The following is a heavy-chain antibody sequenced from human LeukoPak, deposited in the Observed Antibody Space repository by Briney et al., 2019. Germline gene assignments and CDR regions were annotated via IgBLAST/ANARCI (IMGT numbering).Heavy chain of an antibody. CDR1: GFTFSKYY. Sequence: PGGSLRLSCAASGFTFSKYYMHRVRQAPGKGLVWVSRINSDGTSTTYADSVRGRFTVSRDNAKNTLYLQMNSQKVEDTAMYYCTRVFAGDEYSSSGYWGQGTLVTVSS. D-gene: IGHD6-13*01. CDR3: TRVFAGDEYSSSGY. CDR2: INSDGTST. J-gene: IGHJ4*02. V-gene: IGHV3-74*03.